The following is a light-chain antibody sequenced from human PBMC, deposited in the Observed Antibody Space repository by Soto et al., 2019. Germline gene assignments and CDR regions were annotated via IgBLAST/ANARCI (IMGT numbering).Light chain of an antibody. V-gene: IGKV3-11*01. Sequence: EIVLTQSPATVSLSPGERATLSCGASQSVSSYLAWYQQKPGQAPRLLIYDASNRATGIPARFSGSGSGTDFTLTISSLEPEDFAVYYCQQRSNWPYTFGQGTKLEIK. CDR3: QQRSNWPYT. J-gene: IGKJ2*01. CDR1: QSVSSY. CDR2: DAS.